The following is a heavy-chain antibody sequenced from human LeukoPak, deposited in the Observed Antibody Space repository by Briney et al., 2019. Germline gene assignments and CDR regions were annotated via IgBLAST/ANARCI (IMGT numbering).Heavy chain of an antibody. Sequence: SETLSLTCAVYGGSFSNYYWSWIPQPPGKGLEWLAEINDSGRANYNPSLMSRVTVSVDTSKNQFSLRLTSVTATDTAVYYCARRWNYGRNYYIDVWGKGATVSVSS. D-gene: IGHD1-7*01. CDR3: ARRWNYGRNYYIDV. CDR1: GGSFSNYY. CDR2: INDSGRA. V-gene: IGHV4-34*01. J-gene: IGHJ6*03.